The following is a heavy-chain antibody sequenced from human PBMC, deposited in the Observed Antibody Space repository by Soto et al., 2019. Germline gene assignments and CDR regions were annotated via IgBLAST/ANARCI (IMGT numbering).Heavy chain of an antibody. CDR1: GFTFSSYW. V-gene: IGHV3-7*04. CDR2: IKQDGSEK. J-gene: IGHJ5*02. CDR3: ARVSITLVRRFDVP. Sequence: EVQLVESGGGLVQPGGSLRLSCAASGFTFSSYWMSWVRQAPGKGLEWVANIKQDGSEKYYVDSVKGRFTISRDNAKNSLYLQMHSLRHEATAVYYCARVSITLVRRFDVPWGQGTLVSVSS. D-gene: IGHD3-10*01.